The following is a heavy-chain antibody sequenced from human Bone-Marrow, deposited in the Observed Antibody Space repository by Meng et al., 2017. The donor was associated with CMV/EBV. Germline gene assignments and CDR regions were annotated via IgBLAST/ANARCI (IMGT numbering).Heavy chain of an antibody. CDR3: ARYFRRYCSSTSCYPGY. Sequence: ASVKVSCKASGYTFTGYDMHWVRQAPGQGLEWMGWINPNSGGTNYAQKFQGRVTMTRDTSISTAYMELSRLRSDDTAVYYCARYFRRYCSSTSCYPGYWGQGTLVTVSS. CDR1: GYTFTGYD. J-gene: IGHJ4*02. V-gene: IGHV1-2*02. D-gene: IGHD2-2*01. CDR2: INPNSGGT.